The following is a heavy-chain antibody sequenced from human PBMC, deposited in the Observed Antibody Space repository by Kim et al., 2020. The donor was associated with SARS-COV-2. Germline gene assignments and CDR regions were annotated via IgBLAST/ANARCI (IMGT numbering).Heavy chain of an antibody. Sequence: SETLSLTCTVSGGSISGSTNYWSWIRQTPGKGLEWIGSIFYKGTTYYNPSLKSRITMSVDQSENHFSLRLTSVTATDTGVYFCARGRHGDYLGREYYFDLWGQGPLVTVSS. CDR3: ARGRHGDYLGREYYFDL. V-gene: IGHV4-39*02. D-gene: IGHD4-17*01. J-gene: IGHJ4*02. CDR1: GGSISGSTNY. CDR2: IFYKGTT.